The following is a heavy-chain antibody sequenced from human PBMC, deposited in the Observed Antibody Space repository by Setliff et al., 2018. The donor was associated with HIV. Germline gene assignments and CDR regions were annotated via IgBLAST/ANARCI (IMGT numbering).Heavy chain of an antibody. J-gene: IGHJ3*02. V-gene: IGHV3-23*01. CDR2: ISTSGANT. CDR1: EFTFSSYA. Sequence: PGGSLRLSCAASEFTFSSYAMSWVRQAPGKGLEWVSTISTSGANTYDADSMKGRFTISRDNSKNTLYLQMNSLTAEDTAVYYCASCSGSWPYDVGEIWGQGTMVTVSS. D-gene: IGHD3-22*01. CDR3: ASCSGSWPYDVGEI.